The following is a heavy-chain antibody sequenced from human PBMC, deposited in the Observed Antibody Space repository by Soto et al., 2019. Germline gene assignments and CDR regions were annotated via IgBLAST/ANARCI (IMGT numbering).Heavy chain of an antibody. V-gene: IGHV1-69*12. CDR2: IIPIFGTA. J-gene: IGHJ6*02. Sequence: QVQLVQSGAEVKKPGSSVKVSCKASGGTFSSYAISWVRQAPGQGLEWMGGIIPIFGTANYAQKFQGRVTITADESTSTAYMELSSLRSEDTAVYYCARGPDIVLVPAAHLGYYGMDVWGQGTTVTVSS. D-gene: IGHD2-2*01. CDR1: GGTFSSYA. CDR3: ARGPDIVLVPAAHLGYYGMDV.